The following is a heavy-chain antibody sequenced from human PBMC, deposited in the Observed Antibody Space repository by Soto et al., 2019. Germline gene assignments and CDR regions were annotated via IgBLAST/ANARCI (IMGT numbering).Heavy chain of an antibody. CDR2: ISYDGSNK. D-gene: IGHD4-17*01. Sequence: QVQLVESGGGVVQPGRSLRLSCAASGFTFSSYGMHWVRQAPGKGLEWVAVISYDGSNKYYADSVKGRFTISRDNSKNTLYLPMNSLRAEDTAVYYCAKVTNYGDDDAFDIWGQGTMVTVSS. CDR1: GFTFSSYG. J-gene: IGHJ3*02. CDR3: AKVTNYGDDDAFDI. V-gene: IGHV3-30*18.